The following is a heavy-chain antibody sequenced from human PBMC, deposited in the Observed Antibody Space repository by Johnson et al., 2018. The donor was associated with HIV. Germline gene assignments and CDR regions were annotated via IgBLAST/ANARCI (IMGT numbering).Heavy chain of an antibody. D-gene: IGHD6-19*01. Sequence: VQLVESGGGLVKPGGSLRLSCAASGFTFSSYAMHWVRQAPGKGLEWVAVISYDGSNKYYADSVKGRFTISRDNSKNTLYLQMNSLRAEDTAVYYCARYSSGWYGAFDIWGQGTMVTVSS. CDR2: ISYDGSNK. J-gene: IGHJ3*02. CDR3: ARYSSGWYGAFDI. V-gene: IGHV3-30*14. CDR1: GFTFSSYA.